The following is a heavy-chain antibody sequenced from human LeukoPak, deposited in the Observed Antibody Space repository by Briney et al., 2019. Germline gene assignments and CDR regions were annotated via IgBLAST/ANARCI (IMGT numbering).Heavy chain of an antibody. J-gene: IGHJ4*02. D-gene: IGHD7-27*01. V-gene: IGHV3-53*01. CDR1: GFTVSSNQ. CDR2: IYSGGST. CDR3: ARHSGDPHFDS. Sequence: GGSLRLSCAASGFTVSSNQMSWVRQAPGKGLEWVSIIYSGGSTYYADSVKGRFTISRDNSKNTLYLQMNSLRAEDTAVYYCARHSGDPHFDSWGQGTLVTVSS.